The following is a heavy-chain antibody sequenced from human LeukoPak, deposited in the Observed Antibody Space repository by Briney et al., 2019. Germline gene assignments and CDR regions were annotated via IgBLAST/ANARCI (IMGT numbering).Heavy chain of an antibody. CDR2: SSGSGNTI. Sequence: PGGSLRLSCAASGFTFSGYEMNWVRQAPGKGLEWVAYSSGSGNTIYYADSVKGRFTTSRDNAKNSLYLQMNSLRAEDTAVYYCARAISRDSSGYDAFDIWGQGTMVTVSS. V-gene: IGHV3-48*03. CDR3: ARAISRDSSGYDAFDI. CDR1: GFTFSGYE. J-gene: IGHJ3*02. D-gene: IGHD3-22*01.